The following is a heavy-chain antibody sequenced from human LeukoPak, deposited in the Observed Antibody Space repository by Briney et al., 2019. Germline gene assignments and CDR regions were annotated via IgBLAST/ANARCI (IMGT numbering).Heavy chain of an antibody. CDR1: GFTFSSYT. CDR3: ARAAGSGYDLDY. V-gene: IGHV3-21*01. CDR2: ISSSSSYI. Sequence: PGGSLRLSCAASGFTFSSYTMNWVRQAPGKGLEWVSSISSSSSYIYYADSVKGRFTISRDNAKNSLYLQMNSLRAEDTAVYYCARAAGSGYDLDYWGQGTLVTVSS. J-gene: IGHJ4*02. D-gene: IGHD5-12*01.